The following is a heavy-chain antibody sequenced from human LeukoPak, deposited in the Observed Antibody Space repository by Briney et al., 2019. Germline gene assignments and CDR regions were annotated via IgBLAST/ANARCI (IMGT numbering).Heavy chain of an antibody. D-gene: IGHD3-3*01. J-gene: IGHJ3*02. V-gene: IGHV4-34*01. CDR2: IDDSGTT. Sequence: GSLRLSCVVSGFTFSSYAMSWIRQPPGKGLEWIGEIDDSGTTNCNPSLKSRVTTSVDTSKNQFFLKLSSVTAADTAVYYCARGSRISMFGVVHMRGSFDIWGQGTTVTVSS. CDR3: ARGSRISMFGVVHMRGSFDI. CDR1: GFTFSSYA.